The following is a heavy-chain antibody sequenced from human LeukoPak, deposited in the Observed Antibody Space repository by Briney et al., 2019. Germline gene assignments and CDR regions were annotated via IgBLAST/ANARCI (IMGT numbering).Heavy chain of an antibody. CDR3: ARASLLWFGEPPHFDP. D-gene: IGHD3-10*01. CDR2: ISYDGSNK. CDR1: GFTFSDHG. Sequence: PGKSLRLSCAASGFTFSDHGIHWVRQAPGKGLEWVAVISYDGSNKYYADSVKGRFTISRDNSKNTLYLQVNSLRSEDTAVYYCARASLLWFGEPPHFDPWGQGTLVTVSS. J-gene: IGHJ5*02. V-gene: IGHV3-30*03.